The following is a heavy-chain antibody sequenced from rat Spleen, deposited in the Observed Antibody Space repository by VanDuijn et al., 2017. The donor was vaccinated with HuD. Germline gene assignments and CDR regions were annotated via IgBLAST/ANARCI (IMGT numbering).Heavy chain of an antibody. CDR1: GFTFSDYY. Sequence: EVQLVESDGGLVQPGRSLKLSCAASGFTFSDYYMAWVRQAPTKGLEWVATISYDGSSTYYRDSVKGRFTISRDNTKSTLYLQMDSLRSDDTATYYCATEELGRGYFDYWGQGVMVTVSS. CDR3: ATEELGRGYFDY. CDR2: ISYDGSST. J-gene: IGHJ2*01. V-gene: IGHV5-29*01. D-gene: IGHD4-3*01.